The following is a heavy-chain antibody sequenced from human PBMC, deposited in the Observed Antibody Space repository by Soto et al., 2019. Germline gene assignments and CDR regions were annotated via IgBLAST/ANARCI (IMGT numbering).Heavy chain of an antibody. V-gene: IGHV3-30-3*01. CDR3: ARVAVEMATIHVFDY. CDR1: GFTFSSYA. CDR2: ISYDGSNK. J-gene: IGHJ4*02. D-gene: IGHD5-12*01. Sequence: QVQLVESGGGVVQPGRSLRLSCAASGFTFSSYAMHWVRQAPGKGLEWVAVISYDGSNKYYADSVKGRFTISRDNSKNTLYLXMXXLXAEDTAVYYCARVAVEMATIHVFDYWGQGTLVTVSS.